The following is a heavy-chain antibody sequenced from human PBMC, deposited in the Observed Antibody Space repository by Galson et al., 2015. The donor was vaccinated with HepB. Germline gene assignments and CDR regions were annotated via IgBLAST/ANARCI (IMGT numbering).Heavy chain of an antibody. Sequence: SVKVSCKASGYTFTSYDINWVRQATGQGLEWMGWMNPNSGNTGYAQKFQGRVTMTRNTSISTAYMELSSLRSEDTAVYYCAREKRGDTAMHIRGYYYGMDVWGQGTTVTVSS. V-gene: IGHV1-8*01. CDR3: AREKRGDTAMHIRGYYYGMDV. CDR2: MNPNSGNT. D-gene: IGHD5-18*01. J-gene: IGHJ6*02. CDR1: GYTFTSYD.